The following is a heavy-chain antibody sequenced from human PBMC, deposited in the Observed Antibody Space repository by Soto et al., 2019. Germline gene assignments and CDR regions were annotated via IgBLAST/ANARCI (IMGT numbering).Heavy chain of an antibody. CDR1: GGTFSSYA. CDR2: IIPIFGTA. Sequence: QVQLVQSGAEVKKPGSSVKVSCKASGGTFSSYAISWVRQAPGQGLEWMGGIIPIFGTANYAQKFQGRVTITAYESTSTAYMELSRLRSEDTAVYYCARDSLLWFGHSTYYFDYWGQGTLVTVSS. J-gene: IGHJ4*02. V-gene: IGHV1-69*01. D-gene: IGHD3-10*01. CDR3: ARDSLLWFGHSTYYFDY.